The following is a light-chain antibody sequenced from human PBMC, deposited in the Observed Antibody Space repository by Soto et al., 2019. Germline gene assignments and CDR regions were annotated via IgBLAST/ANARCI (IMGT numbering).Light chain of an antibody. Sequence: QSLLTQSPSVSGAPGQRVTISCTGSSSNIGASYAVHWYQQLPGTAPKLLIFGNTNRPSGVPDRFSGSKSGTSASLAITGLQAEDEGDYYCQSYDSTLSARYVFGTGTKVTVL. V-gene: IGLV1-40*01. J-gene: IGLJ1*01. CDR1: SSNIGASYA. CDR2: GNT. CDR3: QSYDSTLSARYV.